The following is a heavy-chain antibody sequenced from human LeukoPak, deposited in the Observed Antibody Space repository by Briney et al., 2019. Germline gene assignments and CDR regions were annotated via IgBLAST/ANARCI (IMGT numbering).Heavy chain of an antibody. V-gene: IGHV4-39*07. Sequence: SQTLSLTCTVSGGSISSSSYYWGWIRQPPGKGLEWIGEINHSGSTNYNPSLKSRVTISVDTSKNQFSLKLSSVTAADTAVYYCARGGFWSGYYNWGQGTLVTVSS. J-gene: IGHJ4*02. CDR1: GGSISSSSYY. D-gene: IGHD3-3*01. CDR2: INHSGST. CDR3: ARGGFWSGYYN.